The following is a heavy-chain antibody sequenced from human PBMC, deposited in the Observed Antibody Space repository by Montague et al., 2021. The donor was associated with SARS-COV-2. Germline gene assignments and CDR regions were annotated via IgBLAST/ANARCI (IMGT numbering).Heavy chain of an antibody. Sequence: SETLSLTCAVYGGSLSGYYWSWIRQPPGEGLEWIAEISHSGSTSYNPSLKSRVTISVDTSKNQFSLKLSSATAADTAVYYCARGNRIAVAGTDFDYWGQGTLVTVSS. J-gene: IGHJ4*02. D-gene: IGHD6-19*01. CDR1: GGSLSGYY. CDR3: ARGNRIAVAGTDFDY. CDR2: ISHSGST. V-gene: IGHV4-34*01.